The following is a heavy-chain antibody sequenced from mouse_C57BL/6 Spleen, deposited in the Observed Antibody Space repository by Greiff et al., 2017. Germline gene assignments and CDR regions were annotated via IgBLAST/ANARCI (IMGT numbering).Heavy chain of an antibody. V-gene: IGHV14-4*01. CDR3: TTAAYFDY. CDR2: IDPENGDT. CDR1: GFNIKDDY. Sequence: VQLQQSGAELVRPGASVKLSCTASGFNIKDDYMHWVKQRPEQGLEWIGWIDPENGDTEYASKCQGKATITADTSSNTAYLQLSSLTSEDTAVYYCTTAAYFDYWGQGTTLTVSS. J-gene: IGHJ2*01.